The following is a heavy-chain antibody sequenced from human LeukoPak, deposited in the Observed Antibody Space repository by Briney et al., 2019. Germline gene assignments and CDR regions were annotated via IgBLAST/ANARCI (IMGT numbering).Heavy chain of an antibody. CDR3: ATGSRGDF. Sequence: TGGSLRLSCAASGFTFSDAWMTWLRQAPGQGLEWIGLIKRKSDGGTTQYGPPMGGRFTISRDDSKETLYLQMDGVKTEDTAVYYCATGSRGDFWGQGTLVTVSS. V-gene: IGHV3-15*05. J-gene: IGHJ4*02. D-gene: IGHD2-2*01. CDR2: IKRKSDGGTT. CDR1: GFTFSDAW.